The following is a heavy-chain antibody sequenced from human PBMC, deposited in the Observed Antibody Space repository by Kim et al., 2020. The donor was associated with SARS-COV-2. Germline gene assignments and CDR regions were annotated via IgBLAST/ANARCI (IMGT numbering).Heavy chain of an antibody. CDR2: IYYSGST. V-gene: IGHV4-59*01. J-gene: IGHJ3*02. D-gene: IGHD6-19*01. Sequence: SETLSLTCTVSGGSISSYYWSWIRQPPGKGLEWIGYIYYSGSTNHNPSLKSRVTISVDTSKNQFSLKLSSVTAADTAVYYCARGSGYSSGWSEGAFDIWGQGTMVTVSS. CDR1: GGSISSYY. CDR3: ARGSGYSSGWSEGAFDI.